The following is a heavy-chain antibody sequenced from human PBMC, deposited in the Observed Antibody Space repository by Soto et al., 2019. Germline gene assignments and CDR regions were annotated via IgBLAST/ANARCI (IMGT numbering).Heavy chain of an antibody. J-gene: IGHJ6*02. CDR2: INHSGST. V-gene: IGHV4-34*01. D-gene: IGHD3-3*01. CDR1: GGSFSGYY. Sequence: SETLSLTCAVYGGSFSGYYWSWIRQPPGKGLEWIGEINHSGSTNYNPSLKSRVTISVDTSKNQFSLKLSSVTAADTAVYYCARDIRYYDFWSGSSAHYYGVDVWGQGTTVTVSS. CDR3: ARDIRYYDFWSGSSAHYYGVDV.